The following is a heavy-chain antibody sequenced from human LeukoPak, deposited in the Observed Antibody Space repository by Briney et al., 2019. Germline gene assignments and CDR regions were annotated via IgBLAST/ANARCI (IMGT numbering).Heavy chain of an antibody. V-gene: IGHV1-18*04. CDR2: ISTYNGNT. J-gene: IGHJ4*02. Sequence: ASVKVSCNASGYTFTSYYIHWVRQAPGQGLEWMGWISTYNGNTNYAQKFQGRVTMTTDTSTSTAYMEVRSLRSDDTAMYYCARGSRPDYWGQGTLVTVSS. D-gene: IGHD6-13*01. CDR3: ARGSRPDY. CDR1: GYTFTSYY.